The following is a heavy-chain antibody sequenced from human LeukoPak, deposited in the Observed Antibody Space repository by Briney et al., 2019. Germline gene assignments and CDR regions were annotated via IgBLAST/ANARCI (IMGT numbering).Heavy chain of an antibody. J-gene: IGHJ4*02. CDR2: IYPGDSDT. V-gene: IGHV5-51*01. CDR1: GYTFSSYW. Sequence: GESPRISCKGSGYTFSSYWIGWERPMPGKDLEWMGIIYPGDSDTRYSPSFQGPVTISVDTSIGTAYLPWSSLKASDTAIYYCARQNDFRLDYWGQGTLVTVSS. CDR3: ARQNDFRLDY. D-gene: IGHD3-3*01.